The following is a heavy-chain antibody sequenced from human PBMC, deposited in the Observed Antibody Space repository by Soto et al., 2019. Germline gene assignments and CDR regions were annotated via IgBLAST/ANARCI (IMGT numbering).Heavy chain of an antibody. V-gene: IGHV3-23*01. CDR1: GFTFSSYA. CDR2: ISGSGGST. Sequence: GGSLRLSCAASGFTFSSYAMSWVRQAPGKGLEWVSAISGSGGSTYYADSVKGRFTISRDNSKNTLYLQMNSLRAEDTAVNYCAKRGVVPAAQNRYNWFDPWGQGTLVTVSS. CDR3: AKRGVVPAAQNRYNWFDP. J-gene: IGHJ5*02. D-gene: IGHD2-2*01.